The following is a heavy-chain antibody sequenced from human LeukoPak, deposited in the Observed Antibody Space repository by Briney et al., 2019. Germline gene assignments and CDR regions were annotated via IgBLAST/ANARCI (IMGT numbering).Heavy chain of an antibody. Sequence: GGSLRLSCAASAFTFRSYGMHWVRQAPGKGLEWVAFIRSHGSDKYYADSVKDRFTISRDNSKNTLYLQMNSLRAEDTAVYYCAKKWSGDYNSSGVNDAFDIWGQGTMVTVSS. CDR3: AKKWSGDYNSSGVNDAFDI. V-gene: IGHV3-30*02. CDR2: IRSHGSDK. D-gene: IGHD3-22*01. CDR1: AFTFRSYG. J-gene: IGHJ3*02.